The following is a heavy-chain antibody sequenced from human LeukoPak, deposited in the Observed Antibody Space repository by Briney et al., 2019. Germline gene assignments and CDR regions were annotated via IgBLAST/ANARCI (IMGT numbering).Heavy chain of an antibody. CDR2: IKQDGSEK. Sequence: GGSLRLSCAASGFTFSSYWMSWVRQAPGKGLEWVANIKQDGSEKYYVDSVKGRFTISRNNSKNTLYLQMNSLRAEDTAVYYCASPIEPYCSSTSCYTVDYWGQGTLVTVSS. V-gene: IGHV3-7*01. CDR3: ASPIEPYCSSTSCYTVDY. J-gene: IGHJ4*02. D-gene: IGHD2-2*02. CDR1: GFTFSSYW.